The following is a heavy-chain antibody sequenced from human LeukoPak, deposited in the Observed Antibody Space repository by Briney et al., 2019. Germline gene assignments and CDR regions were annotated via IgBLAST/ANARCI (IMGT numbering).Heavy chain of an antibody. D-gene: IGHD3-3*01. J-gene: IGHJ6*03. V-gene: IGHV4-30-4*08. CDR3: AREVTIFGVVAHYMDV. CDR2: IYYSGST. Sequence: SQTLSLTCTVSGGSISSGVYYWSWIRQPPGKGLEWIGYIYYSGSTYYNPSLKSRVTISVDTSKNQFSLKLSSVTAADTAVYYCAREVTIFGVVAHYMDVWGKGTTVTVSS. CDR1: GGSISSGVYY.